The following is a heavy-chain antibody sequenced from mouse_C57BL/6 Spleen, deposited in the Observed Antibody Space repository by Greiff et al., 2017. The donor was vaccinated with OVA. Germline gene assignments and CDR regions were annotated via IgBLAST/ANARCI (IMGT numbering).Heavy chain of an antibody. CDR3: SRHYYYGSSYWYFDV. CDR1: GFTFSSYG. Sequence: EVKLVESGGDLVKPGGSLKLSCAASGFTFSSYGMSWVRQTPDKRLEWVATISSGGSYTYYPDSVKGRFTIYRDNDKNTLDLQMSRLKSGDTAMFYCSRHYYYGSSYWYFDVWGTGTTVTVSS. D-gene: IGHD1-1*01. CDR2: ISSGGSYT. V-gene: IGHV5-6*01. J-gene: IGHJ1*03.